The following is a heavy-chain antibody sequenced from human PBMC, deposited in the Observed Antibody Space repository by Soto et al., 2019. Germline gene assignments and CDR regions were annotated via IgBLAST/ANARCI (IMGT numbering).Heavy chain of an antibody. CDR3: TDMRGQWLPRD. CDR1: GGSINSGGYS. Sequence: SETLSLTCAVSGGSINSGGYSWGWIRQPPGKGLEWVGNIYYSGTSYSYPSLKGRVTMSVDTSKNQFSMRLSSVTAADTAVYYCTDMRGQWLPRDWGRGIMVTVSS. V-gene: IGHV4-39*01. J-gene: IGHJ4*02. D-gene: IGHD6-19*01. CDR2: IYYSGTS.